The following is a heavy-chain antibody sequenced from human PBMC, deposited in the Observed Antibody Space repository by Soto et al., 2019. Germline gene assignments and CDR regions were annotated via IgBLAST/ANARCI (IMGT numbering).Heavy chain of an antibody. J-gene: IGHJ4*02. CDR1: GASISDYY. D-gene: IGHD5-12*01. CDR3: ASGEVQDGYTFFDY. Sequence: SETLSLTCTVSGASISDYYCTWIRQPPGKGLEWIGYIYDSASTNYNPSLKSRVTISVDTSKNQFSLKLSSVTAADTAVYYCASGEVQDGYTFFDYWGQGALVTVSS. V-gene: IGHV4-59*01. CDR2: IYDSAST.